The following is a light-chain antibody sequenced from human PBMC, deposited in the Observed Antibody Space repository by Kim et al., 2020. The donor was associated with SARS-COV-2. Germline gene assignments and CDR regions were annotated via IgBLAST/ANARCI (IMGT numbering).Light chain of an antibody. CDR2: DVS. J-gene: IGKJ1*01. CDR3: QQYDLYPWT. CDR1: QSISSR. V-gene: IGKV1-5*01. Sequence: GDRVTITCRASQSISSRLSWYQQKPGKAPKLLIYDVSKLESGVPSRFSGSLSGTEFTLTISSLQPDDFANYYCQQYDLYPWTFGQGTKV.